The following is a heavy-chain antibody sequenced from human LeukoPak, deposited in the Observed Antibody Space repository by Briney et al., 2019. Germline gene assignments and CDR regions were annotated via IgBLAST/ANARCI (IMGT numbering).Heavy chain of an antibody. Sequence: PGGSLRLSCAASGFTFSDYHMNWVRQAPGKGLEWVSSISSSSNYIYYADSVKGRFTISRDNAKNSVDLQMNSLRAEDTAVYYCATPGIAAAGTKNWGQGTLVTVSS. CDR3: ATPGIAAAGTKN. CDR1: GFTFSDYH. CDR2: ISSSSNYI. V-gene: IGHV3-21*01. J-gene: IGHJ4*02. D-gene: IGHD6-13*01.